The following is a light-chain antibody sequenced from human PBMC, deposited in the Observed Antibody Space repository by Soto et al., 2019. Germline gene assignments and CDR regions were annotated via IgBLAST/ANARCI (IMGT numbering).Light chain of an antibody. CDR3: QQSYSTPRT. Sequence: DIVMTPSPDSLAVSMGASSTINCKSRQSVLYSSNNKNYLAWYQQKPGKAPKLLIYAASSLQSGVPSRFSGSVSGTDFTLTISSLQPEDFTTYYCQQSYSTPRTFAQGTKVDIK. CDR2: AAS. V-gene: IGKV1-39*01. CDR1: QSVLYSSNNKNY. J-gene: IGKJ1*01.